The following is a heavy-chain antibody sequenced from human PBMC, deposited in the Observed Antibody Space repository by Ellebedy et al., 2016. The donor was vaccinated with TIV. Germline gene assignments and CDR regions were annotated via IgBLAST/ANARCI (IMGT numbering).Heavy chain of an antibody. J-gene: IGHJ4*02. Sequence: GGSLRLXXAASGFTFSRYWMSWVRQAPGKGLEWVANIKQDGSEKYYVDSVKGRFTISRDNAQNSLFLQMNSLRAEDTAVYYCAGRYFDYWGQGTLVTVSS. V-gene: IGHV3-7*01. CDR2: IKQDGSEK. CDR1: GFTFSRYW. CDR3: AGRYFDY.